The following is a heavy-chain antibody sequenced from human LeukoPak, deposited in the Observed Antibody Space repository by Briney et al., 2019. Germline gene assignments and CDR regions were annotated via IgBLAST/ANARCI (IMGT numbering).Heavy chain of an antibody. J-gene: IGHJ4*02. V-gene: IGHV4-34*01. CDR1: GGSFSGYY. CDR3: ARGDYYDSSGYRLDY. Sequence: SETLPLTCAVYGGSFSGYYWSWIRQPPGKGLEWIGEINHSGSTNYNPSLKSRVTISVDTSKNQFSLKLSSVTAADTAVYYCARGDYYDSSGYRLDYWGQGTLVTVSS. D-gene: IGHD3-22*01. CDR2: INHSGST.